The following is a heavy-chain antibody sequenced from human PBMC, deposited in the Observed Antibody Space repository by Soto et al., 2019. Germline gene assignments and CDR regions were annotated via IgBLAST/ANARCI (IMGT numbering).Heavy chain of an antibody. CDR3: ARDIGGDDYYYGMDV. Sequence: PVGSLRLSCAASGFTFSSYAMHWVRQAPGKGLEWVAVISYDGSNKYYADSVKGRFTISRDNSKNTLYLQMNSLRAEDTAVYYCARDIGGDDYYYGMDVWGQGTTVTVSS. CDR2: ISYDGSNK. D-gene: IGHD2-21*02. V-gene: IGHV3-30-3*01. J-gene: IGHJ6*02. CDR1: GFTFSSYA.